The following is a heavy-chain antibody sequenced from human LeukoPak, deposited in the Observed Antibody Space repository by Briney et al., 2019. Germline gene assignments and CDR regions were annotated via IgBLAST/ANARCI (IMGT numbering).Heavy chain of an antibody. Sequence: PGGSLRLSCAASGFAFSSYAVSWVRQAPGKGLEWVALFSYDGSTQRYADSVKGRFTISRDNSKNSLYLQMNSLRTEDTAVYYCAKAQDGISGYDYLFDYWGPGTLVTVSS. CDR1: GFAFSSYA. CDR2: FSYDGSTQ. CDR3: AKAQDGISGYDYLFDY. V-gene: IGHV3-30-3*01. D-gene: IGHD5-12*01. J-gene: IGHJ4*02.